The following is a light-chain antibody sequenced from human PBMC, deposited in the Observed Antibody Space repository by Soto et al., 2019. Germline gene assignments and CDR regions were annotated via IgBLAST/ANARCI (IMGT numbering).Light chain of an antibody. CDR2: DAS. J-gene: IGKJ1*01. V-gene: IGKV1-5*01. CDR1: QRMSAW. Sequence: DIQMTQSPTTLSASVGDRVIITCRASQRMSAWLAWYQQKPGIAPKLLIYDASSLEDGVPSRFSDSGSGTDFTLTINSLQPDDFATYYCQQYDTYPWTFGQGTKVEIK. CDR3: QQYDTYPWT.